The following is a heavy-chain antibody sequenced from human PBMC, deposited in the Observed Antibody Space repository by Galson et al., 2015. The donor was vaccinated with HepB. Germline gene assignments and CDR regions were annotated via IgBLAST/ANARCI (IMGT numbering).Heavy chain of an antibody. V-gene: IGHV1-69*02. CDR3: ANIKVLGASIDF. CDR1: GGTFSRYT. CDR2: IIPMLGIA. J-gene: IGHJ4*02. D-gene: IGHD1-26*01. Sequence: SVKVSCKASGGTFSRYTISWVRQAPGHGLEWMGRIIPMLGIANYAQKFQDRVTITADKSTSTAYMELSSLRSDDTAVYYCANIKVLGASIDFWDQGTLVTVSS.